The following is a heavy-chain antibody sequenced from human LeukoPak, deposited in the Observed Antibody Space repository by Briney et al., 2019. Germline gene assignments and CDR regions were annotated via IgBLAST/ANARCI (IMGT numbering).Heavy chain of an antibody. CDR3: ASGFLRLGELSLWQGAFDI. V-gene: IGHV4-61*02. J-gene: IGHJ3*02. CDR1: GGSISSGSYY. D-gene: IGHD3-16*02. CDR2: IYTSGST. Sequence: PSETLSLTCTVSGGSISSGSYYWSWIRQPAGKGLEWIGRIYTSGSTNYNPSLKSRVTISVDTSKNQFSLKLSSVTAADTAVYYCASGFLRLGELSLWQGAFDIWGQGTMVTVSS.